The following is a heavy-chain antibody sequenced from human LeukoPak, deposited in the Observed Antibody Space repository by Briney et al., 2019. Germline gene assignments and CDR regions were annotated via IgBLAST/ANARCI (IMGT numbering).Heavy chain of an antibody. D-gene: IGHD3/OR15-3a*01. CDR2: IYYSGST. CDR1: GGSISSGDYY. Sequence: SETLSLTCTVSGGSISSGDYYWSWIRQPPGKGLEWIGYIYYSGSTYYNPSLKSRVTISVVTSKNQFSLKLSSVTAADTAVYYCASWTAPRAFDIWGQGTMVTVSS. V-gene: IGHV4-30-4*01. J-gene: IGHJ3*02. CDR3: ASWTAPRAFDI.